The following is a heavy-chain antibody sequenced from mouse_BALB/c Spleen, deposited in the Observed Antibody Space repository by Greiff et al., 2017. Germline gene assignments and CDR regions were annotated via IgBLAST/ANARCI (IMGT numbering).Heavy chain of an antibody. CDR2: IYPTDSYT. Sequence: QVQLQQPGAELVRPGASVKLSCKASGCTFTSYWINWVKQRPGQGLEWIGNIYPTDSYTNYNQKFKDKATLTVDKSSSTAYMQLSSPTSEDSAVYYCTLITTVVAARAMDYWGQGTSVTVSS. D-gene: IGHD1-1*01. V-gene: IGHV1-69*02. J-gene: IGHJ4*01. CDR3: TLITTVVAARAMDY. CDR1: GCTFTSYW.